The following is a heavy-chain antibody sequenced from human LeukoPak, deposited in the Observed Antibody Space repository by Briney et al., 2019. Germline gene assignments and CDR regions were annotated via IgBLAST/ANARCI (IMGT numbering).Heavy chain of an antibody. CDR3: VAYSSTWYSIDY. Sequence: QSGGSLRLSCAASGFTFSSYGMHWVRQAPGKGLEWAAFIGYDGSNEDYAYSVKGRFTISRDNSRNTLYLQMNSLRAEDTAVYYCVAYSSTWYSIDYWGQGTLVTVSS. D-gene: IGHD6-13*01. J-gene: IGHJ4*02. V-gene: IGHV3-30*02. CDR2: IGYDGSNE. CDR1: GFTFSSYG.